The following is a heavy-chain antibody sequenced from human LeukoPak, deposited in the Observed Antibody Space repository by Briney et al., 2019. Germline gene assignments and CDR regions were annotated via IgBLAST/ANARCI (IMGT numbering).Heavy chain of an antibody. CDR2: ISSSGSTI. Sequence: GGSLRLSCAASGFIFRSYEMNWVRQAPGKGLEWVSYISSSGSTIYYADSVKGRFTLSRDNAKNSLYLQMNSLRAEDTAVYYCARTGGSYPYYFGYWGQGTLVTVSS. CDR3: ARTGGSYPYYFGY. J-gene: IGHJ4*02. D-gene: IGHD1-26*01. V-gene: IGHV3-48*03. CDR1: GFIFRSYE.